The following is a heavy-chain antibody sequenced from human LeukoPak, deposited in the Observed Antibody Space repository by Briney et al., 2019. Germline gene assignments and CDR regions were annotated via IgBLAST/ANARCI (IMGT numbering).Heavy chain of an antibody. CDR3: AMALVGAKKAFDY. CDR1: GYTFTSYA. Sequence: GASVKVSCKASGYTFTSYAMNWVRQAPGQGLEWMGIINPSGGSTSYAQKFQGRVTMTRDMSTSTVYMELSSLRSEDTAVYYCAMALVGAKKAFDYWGQGTLVTVSS. J-gene: IGHJ4*02. V-gene: IGHV1-46*01. CDR2: INPSGGST. D-gene: IGHD1-26*01.